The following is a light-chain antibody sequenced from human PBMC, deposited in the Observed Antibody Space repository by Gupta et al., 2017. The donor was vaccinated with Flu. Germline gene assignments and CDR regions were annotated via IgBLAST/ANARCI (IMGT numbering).Light chain of an antibody. CDR2: DAS. V-gene: IGKV1-33*01. CDR1: QDISNY. Sequence: DIPMTQSPSSLSASVGDRVTITCQASQDISNYLKWYQQKPGKAPKLLIYDASNLETGVPSRFSGSGSGTDFTFTISSLQPEDIATYYCQQYDNLPLTFGPGTKVDIK. J-gene: IGKJ3*01. CDR3: QQYDNLPLT.